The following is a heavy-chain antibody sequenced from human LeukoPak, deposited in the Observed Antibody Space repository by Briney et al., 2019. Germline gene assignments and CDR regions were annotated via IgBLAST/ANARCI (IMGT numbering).Heavy chain of an antibody. V-gene: IGHV3-30*02. CDR3: ARGSEWSNGVSDY. J-gene: IGHJ4*02. Sequence: GGSLRLSCAASGFTFSSYGMHWVRQAPGKGLEWVAFIRYDGSNKYYADSVKGRFTISRDNSKNTLYLQMNSLRADDTAVYYCARGSEWSNGVSDYWGQGTLVTVSS. D-gene: IGHD3-3*01. CDR2: IRYDGSNK. CDR1: GFTFSSYG.